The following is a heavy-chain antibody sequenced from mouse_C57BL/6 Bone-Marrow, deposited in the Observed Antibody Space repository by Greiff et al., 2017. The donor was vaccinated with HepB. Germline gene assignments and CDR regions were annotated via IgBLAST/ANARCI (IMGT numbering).Heavy chain of an antibody. Sequence: VQLQQSGPELVKPGASVKISCKASGYSFTDYNMNWVKQSNGKSLEWIGVINPNYGTTSYNQKFKAKATLTVDKSSSTAYMQLKSLTSEDSAVYYCASGVGYSNFFDYWGQGTTLTVSS. CDR2: INPNYGTT. CDR3: ASGVGYSNFFDY. D-gene: IGHD2-5*01. V-gene: IGHV1-39*01. CDR1: GYSFTDYN. J-gene: IGHJ2*01.